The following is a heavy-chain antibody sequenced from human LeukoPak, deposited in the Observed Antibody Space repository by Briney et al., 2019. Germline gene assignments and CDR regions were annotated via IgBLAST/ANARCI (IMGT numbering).Heavy chain of an antibody. CDR3: ARLTWGSYRFGDY. CDR2: IYPGESDS. CDR1: GYNFTTYW. D-gene: IGHD3-16*02. J-gene: IGHJ4*02. V-gene: IGHV5-51*01. Sequence: GESLKISCKGSGYNFTTYWIGWVRQMPGKGLEWMGIIYPGESDSRYSPSFQGQVTISADKSISTAYLHLSSLKVSDTAMYYCARLTWGSYRFGDYWGQGTLVTVSS.